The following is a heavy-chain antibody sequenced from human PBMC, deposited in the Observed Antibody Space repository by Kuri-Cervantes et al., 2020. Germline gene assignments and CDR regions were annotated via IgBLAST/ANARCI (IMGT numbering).Heavy chain of an antibody. J-gene: IGHJ5*02. CDR3: ARVEGGYNSNYNWFDP. CDR1: GYTFSTYG. Sequence: ASVKVSCKTSGYTFSTYGISWVRQAPGQGLEWMGWIMPYNGDTHYAQKFQDRVTMTTDTSTSTAYMELRSLRSEDTAVYYCARVEGGYNSNYNWFDPWGQGTLVTVSS. V-gene: IGHV1-18*01. D-gene: IGHD5-24*01. CDR2: IMPYNGDT.